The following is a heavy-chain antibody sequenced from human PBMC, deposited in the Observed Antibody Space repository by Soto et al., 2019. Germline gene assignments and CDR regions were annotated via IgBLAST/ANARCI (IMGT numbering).Heavy chain of an antibody. V-gene: IGHV3-30-3*01. CDR3: ARDHIDRIPYYYYGMDV. CDR2: ISYDGSNK. CDR1: GFTFSSYA. Sequence: QPGGSLRLSCAASGFTFSSYAMHWVRQAPGKGLEWVAVISYDGSNKYYADSVKGRFTISRDNSKNTLYLQMNSLRAEDTAVYYCARDHIDRIPYYYYGMDVWGQGTTVTVSS. J-gene: IGHJ6*02.